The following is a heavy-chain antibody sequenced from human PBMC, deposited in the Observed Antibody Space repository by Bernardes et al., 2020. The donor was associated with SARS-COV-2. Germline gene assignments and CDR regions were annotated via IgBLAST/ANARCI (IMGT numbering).Heavy chain of an antibody. D-gene: IGHD3-10*01. V-gene: IGHV7-4-1*02. CDR2: INTNTGNP. CDR1: GYTFTSYA. CDR3: ARDLGDRLLWFGDFDY. Sequence: ASVKVSCKASGYTFTSYAMNWVRQAPGQGLEWMGWINTNTGNPTYAQGFTGRFVFSLDTSVSTAYLQISSLKAEDTAVYYCARDLGDRLLWFGDFDYWGQGTTVTVSS. J-gene: IGHJ4*02.